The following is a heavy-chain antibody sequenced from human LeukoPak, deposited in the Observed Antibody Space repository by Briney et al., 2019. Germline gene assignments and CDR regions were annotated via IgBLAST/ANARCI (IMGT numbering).Heavy chain of an antibody. V-gene: IGHV4-61*02. CDR2: ISSTGST. J-gene: IGHJ3*02. CDR1: GGSISSGGHY. Sequence: PSQTLSLTCTVSGGSISSGGHYWSWIRQPAGKGLEYLGRISSTGSTNYNPSLKSRVTMSVDTSKNQFSLKLSSVTAADTAVYYCARGLLEDAFDIWGQGTMVTVSS. CDR3: ARGLLEDAFDI.